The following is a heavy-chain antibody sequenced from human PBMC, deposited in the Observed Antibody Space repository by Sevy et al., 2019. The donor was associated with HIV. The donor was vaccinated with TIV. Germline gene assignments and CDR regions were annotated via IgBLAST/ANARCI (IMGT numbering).Heavy chain of an antibody. CDR2: LSLQGTNK. CDR3: AKDVVGGTYYIENYYYGMDV. V-gene: IGHV3-30*18. Sequence: GGSLRLSCAVSGTNFGAFAMHWVRQAPGKGLEWVADLSLQGTNKYYADSLKGRFNISRDNSKDILYLHMKSLRPEDTAIYYCAKDVVGGTYYIENYYYGMDVWGLGTTVTVSS. J-gene: IGHJ6*02. CDR1: GTNFGAFA. D-gene: IGHD3-10*01.